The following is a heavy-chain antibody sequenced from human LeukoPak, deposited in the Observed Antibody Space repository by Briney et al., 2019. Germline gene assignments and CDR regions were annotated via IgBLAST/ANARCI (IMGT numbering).Heavy chain of an antibody. CDR1: GGTFSSYA. J-gene: IGHJ3*02. Sequence: SVKVSCEASGGTFSSYAISWVRQAPGQGLEWMGGIIPIFGTANYAQKFQGRVTITTDESTSTAYMELSSLRSEDTAVYYCARDRWYSSSWYGPDAFDIWGQGTMVTVSS. D-gene: IGHD6-13*01. CDR2: IIPIFGTA. CDR3: ARDRWYSSSWYGPDAFDI. V-gene: IGHV1-69*05.